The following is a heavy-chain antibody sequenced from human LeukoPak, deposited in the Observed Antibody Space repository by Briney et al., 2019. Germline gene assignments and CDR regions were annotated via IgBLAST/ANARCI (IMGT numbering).Heavy chain of an antibody. Sequence: GGSLRLSCAASGFTFSSYSMNWVRQAPGKGLEWVSSISSSSSYIHYADSVKGRFTISRDNAKNSLYLQMNSLRAEDTAVYYCARHYYDSRNAFDIWGQGTMVTVSS. V-gene: IGHV3-21*01. CDR1: GFTFSSYS. CDR2: ISSSSSYI. J-gene: IGHJ3*02. CDR3: ARHYYDSRNAFDI. D-gene: IGHD3-22*01.